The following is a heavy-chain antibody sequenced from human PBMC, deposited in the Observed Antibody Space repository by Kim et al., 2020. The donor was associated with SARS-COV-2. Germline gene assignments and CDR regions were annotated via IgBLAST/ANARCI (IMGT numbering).Heavy chain of an antibody. J-gene: IGHJ4*02. CDR3: AKEIYGGNSY. Sequence: GGSLRLSCAASGFTFSSYGMHWVRQAPGKGLEWVAVISYDGSNKYYADSVKGRFTISRDNSKNTLYLQMNSLRAEDTAVYYCAKEIYGGNSYWGQGTLVTVSS. D-gene: IGHD4-17*01. CDR1: GFTFSSYG. CDR2: ISYDGSNK. V-gene: IGHV3-30*18.